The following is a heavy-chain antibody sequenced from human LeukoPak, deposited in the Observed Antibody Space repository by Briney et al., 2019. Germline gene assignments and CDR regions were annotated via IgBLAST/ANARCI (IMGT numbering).Heavy chain of an antibody. CDR3: ARVPHGLTAVDY. CDR2: INPTGGST. D-gene: IGHD6-25*01. Sequence: ASVKVSCKASGYTFTSYYMHWVRQAPGQGLEWMGLINPTGGSTGYAQKFQGRVTMTRDMSTSTDYMELSSLRAEDTAVYYCARVPHGLTAVDYWGQGTLVTVSS. CDR1: GYTFTSYY. J-gene: IGHJ4*02. V-gene: IGHV1-46*01.